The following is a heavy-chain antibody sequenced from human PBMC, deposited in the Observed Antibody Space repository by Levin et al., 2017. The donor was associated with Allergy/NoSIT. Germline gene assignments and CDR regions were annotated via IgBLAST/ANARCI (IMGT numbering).Heavy chain of an antibody. J-gene: IGHJ3*01. D-gene: IGHD5-12*01. Sequence: GESLKISCAASGFTFRVYWMTWARQTPGRGLEWVASINEDGSQKNYLDSVKGRFTISRDNAKDSVDLQMDYLRDDDTALYYCARHLRGDSAYDAFDVWGHGTMVTFSS. V-gene: IGHV3-7*03. CDR3: ARHLRGDSAYDAFDV. CDR2: INEDGSQK. CDR1: GFTFRVYW.